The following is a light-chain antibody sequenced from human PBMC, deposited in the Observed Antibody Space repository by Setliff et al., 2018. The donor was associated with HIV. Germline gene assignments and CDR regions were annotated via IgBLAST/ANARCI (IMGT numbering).Light chain of an antibody. V-gene: IGKV4-1*01. CDR2: WAS. CDR1: QSVFYTSANKNY. J-gene: IGKJ2*01. CDR3: QQYYSTPYT. Sequence: DIVMTQSPESLAVSLGERATINCESSQSVFYTSANKNYLSWYQQKPGQAPKLLIYWASTRESGVPDRFSGSGSETDFTLTISSLQAEDVAVYYCQQYYSTPYTFGQGT.